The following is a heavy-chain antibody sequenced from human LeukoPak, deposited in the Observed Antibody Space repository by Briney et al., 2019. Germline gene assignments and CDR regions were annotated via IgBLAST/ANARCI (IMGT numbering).Heavy chain of an antibody. CDR2: INPNSGGT. CDR3: ARRPDYYDSSGYDY. CDR1: GCTFTGYY. V-gene: IGHV1-2*02. J-gene: IGHJ4*02. Sequence: ASVKVSCKASGCTFTGYYMHWVRQAPGQGLEWIGWINPNSGGTNYAQKFQGRVTMTRDTSISTAYMELSRLRSDDTAVYYCARRPDYYDSSGYDYWGQGTLVTVSS. D-gene: IGHD3-22*01.